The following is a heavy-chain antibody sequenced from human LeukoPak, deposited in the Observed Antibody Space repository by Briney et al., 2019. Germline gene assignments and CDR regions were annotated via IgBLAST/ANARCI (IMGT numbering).Heavy chain of an antibody. J-gene: IGHJ4*02. Sequence: ASGTLSPTCAVYGGSFSGYYWSWIRQPPGKGLEWIGEINHSGSTNCNPSLKSRVTISVDTSKNQFSLKLSSVTAADTAVYYCARGLFGAAPRLFDYWGQGTLVTVSS. CDR3: ARGLFGAAPRLFDY. V-gene: IGHV4-34*01. CDR1: GGSFSGYY. D-gene: IGHD6-6*01. CDR2: INHSGST.